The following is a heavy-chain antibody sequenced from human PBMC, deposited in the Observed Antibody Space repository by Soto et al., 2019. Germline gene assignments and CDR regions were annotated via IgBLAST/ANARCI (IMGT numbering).Heavy chain of an antibody. CDR1: GYPFTSYY. V-gene: IGHV1-46*01. Sequence: GSVKVSFKASGYPFTSYYMHLVRQAPGQGLEWMGIINPSGGSTSYAQKFQGRVTMTRDTSTSTVYMELSSLRSEDTAVYYCARRDAREEYYGMDVWGQGTTVTVS. CDR3: ARRDAREEYYGMDV. J-gene: IGHJ6*02. CDR2: INPSGGST.